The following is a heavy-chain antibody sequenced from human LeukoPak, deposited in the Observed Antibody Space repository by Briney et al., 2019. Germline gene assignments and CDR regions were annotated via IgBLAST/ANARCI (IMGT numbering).Heavy chain of an antibody. V-gene: IGHV3-74*01. D-gene: IGHD1-26*01. CDR2: INGAGSST. CDR3: AKKVGGIYAFDI. J-gene: IGHJ3*02. CDR1: GFTFSSYW. Sequence: PGGSLRLSCAASGFTFSSYWMHWVRQAPGKGLVWVSRINGAGSSTSYADSVKGRFTISRDNSKNTLYLQMNSLRAGDTAVYYCAKKVGGIYAFDIWGQGTMVTVSS.